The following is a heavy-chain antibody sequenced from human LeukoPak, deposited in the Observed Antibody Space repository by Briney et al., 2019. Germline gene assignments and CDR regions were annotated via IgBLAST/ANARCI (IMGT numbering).Heavy chain of an antibody. CDR3: ARVEQWLLPVDY. CDR1: GYTFTGYY. J-gene: IGHJ4*02. Sequence: ASVKVSCKASGYTFTGYYMHWVRQAPGQGLEWMGWINPNSGGTNYAQKFQGRVTMTRDTSISTAYMELSRLRSDDTAVYCCARVEQWLLPVDYWGQGTLVTVSS. V-gene: IGHV1-2*02. D-gene: IGHD6-19*01. CDR2: INPNSGGT.